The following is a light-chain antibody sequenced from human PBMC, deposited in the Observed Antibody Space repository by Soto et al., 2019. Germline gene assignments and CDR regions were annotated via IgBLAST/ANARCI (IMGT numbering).Light chain of an antibody. Sequence: DIQMTQSPSTLSASIGDRVTITCRASQNINNWTAWYQQKPGKAPKFLIYDASNSESGVPSRLSGSGFGTEFSLTISSLQPDDFGSYYCQHMRTFGQGTKVDIK. V-gene: IGKV1-5*01. CDR1: QNINNW. J-gene: IGKJ1*01. CDR3: QHMRT. CDR2: DAS.